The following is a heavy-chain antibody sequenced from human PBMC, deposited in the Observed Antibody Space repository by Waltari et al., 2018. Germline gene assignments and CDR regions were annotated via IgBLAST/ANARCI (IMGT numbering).Heavy chain of an antibody. D-gene: IGHD6-6*01. CDR3: TRDRPHSWFDP. CDR2: INNDESDT. CDR1: GFTFSNYW. J-gene: IGHJ5*02. V-gene: IGHV3-74*01. Sequence: EGELVESGGGLVQPGGSLRLSCAASGFTFSNYWMHWVRQVPGQGLVWVSRINNDESDTIYADLVKGRFSISRDNAKNTLYLQMNRLRVEDTAVYFCTRDRPHSWFDPWGHGTLVTVSS.